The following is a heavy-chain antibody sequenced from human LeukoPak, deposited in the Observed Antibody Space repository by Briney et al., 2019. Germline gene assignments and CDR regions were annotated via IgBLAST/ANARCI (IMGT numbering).Heavy chain of an antibody. Sequence: ASVKVSCKASGGTFSSYAISWVRQAPVQGLEWMGGIIPIFGTANYAQKFQGRVTITADESTSTAYMELSSLRSEDTAVYYCASEGRGLHSAFDIWGQGTMVTVSS. V-gene: IGHV1-69*13. CDR1: GGTFSSYA. CDR2: IIPIFGTA. CDR3: ASEGRGLHSAFDI. J-gene: IGHJ3*02. D-gene: IGHD2-15*01.